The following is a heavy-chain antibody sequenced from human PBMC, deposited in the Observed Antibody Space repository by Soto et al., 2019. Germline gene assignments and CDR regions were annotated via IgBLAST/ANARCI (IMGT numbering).Heavy chain of an antibody. Sequence: ASVKVSCKASGYTFTSYYMHWVRQAPGQGLEWMGIINPSGGSTSYAQKFQGRVTVTRDTSTSTAYMELNSLRYEDTAVYYCARDKGYCSDTSCPDFDYWGQGTLVTVSS. D-gene: IGHD2-15*01. J-gene: IGHJ4*02. CDR2: INPSGGST. CDR3: ARDKGYCSDTSCPDFDY. CDR1: GYTFTSYY. V-gene: IGHV1-46*01.